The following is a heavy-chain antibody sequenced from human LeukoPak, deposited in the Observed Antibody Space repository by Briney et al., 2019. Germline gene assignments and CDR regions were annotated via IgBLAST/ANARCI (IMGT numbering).Heavy chain of an antibody. D-gene: IGHD5-24*01. Sequence: SETLSLTCTVSGGSISSSSYYWGWIRQPPGKGLEWIGSIYYSGSTYYNPSLKSRVTISVDTSKNQFSLKLSSVTAADTAVYYCARAPAQRWLQFSGAFDIWGQGTMVTVSS. J-gene: IGHJ3*02. CDR2: IYYSGST. CDR1: GGSISSSSYY. CDR3: ARAPAQRWLQFSGAFDI. V-gene: IGHV4-39*07.